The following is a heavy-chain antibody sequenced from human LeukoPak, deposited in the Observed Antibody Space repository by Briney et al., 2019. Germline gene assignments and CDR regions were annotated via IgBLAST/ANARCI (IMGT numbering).Heavy chain of an antibody. CDR1: GFTFSSYA. J-gene: IGHJ4*02. Sequence: PGGSLRLSCAASGFTFSSYAMHWVRQAPGKGLEWVAVISYDGSNKYYADSVKGRFTISRDDSKNTLYLQMNSLRAEDTAVYYCAKDGYYDFWSGDPYYFDYWGQGTLVTVSS. CDR3: AKDGYYDFWSGDPYYFDY. D-gene: IGHD3-3*01. V-gene: IGHV3-30-3*01. CDR2: ISYDGSNK.